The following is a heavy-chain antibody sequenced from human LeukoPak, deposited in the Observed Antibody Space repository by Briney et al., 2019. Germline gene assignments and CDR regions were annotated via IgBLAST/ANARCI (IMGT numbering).Heavy chain of an antibody. Sequence: GVSVQVSCKASGYTFTAYHLHWVRQAPGQGLAWMGIINASGNTTRYAQKFQGRVTLTRDTSTSTVYMELNNLRSDGTAVYYYGRNFWSGLALLTSYGMDVWGQGTTVTVSS. CDR1: GYTFTAYH. CDR3: GRNFWSGLALLTSYGMDV. D-gene: IGHD3-3*01. J-gene: IGHJ6*02. V-gene: IGHV1-46*01. CDR2: INASGNTT.